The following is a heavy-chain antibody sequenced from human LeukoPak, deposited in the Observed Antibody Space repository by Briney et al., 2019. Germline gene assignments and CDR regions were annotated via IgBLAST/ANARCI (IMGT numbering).Heavy chain of an antibody. V-gene: IGHV4-38-2*02. Sequence: SETLSLTCTVSGYSISISYYWGWIRQPPGKGLEWIGSIYHSGNTFYNPSLRSRVTISVDTSKNQFSLKLSSVTAADTAVYYCARQYSDILTGYHRGELYWYFDLWGRGTLVTVSS. CDR1: GYSISISYY. D-gene: IGHD3-9*01. CDR3: ARQYSDILTGYHRGELYWYFDL. J-gene: IGHJ2*01. CDR2: IYHSGNT.